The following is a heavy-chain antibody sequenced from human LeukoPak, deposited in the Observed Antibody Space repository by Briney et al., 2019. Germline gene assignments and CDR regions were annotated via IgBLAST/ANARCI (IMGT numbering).Heavy chain of an antibody. Sequence: PGGSLRLSCAASGFTFSDYYMSWIRQAPGKGLEWVSYISSSGSTIYYADSVKGRFTISRDNAKNSLYLQMNSLGAEDTAVYYCARAATYCGGDCLDAFDIWGQGTMVTVSS. J-gene: IGHJ3*02. CDR2: ISSSGSTI. CDR3: ARAATYCGGDCLDAFDI. V-gene: IGHV3-11*04. CDR1: GFTFSDYY. D-gene: IGHD2-21*01.